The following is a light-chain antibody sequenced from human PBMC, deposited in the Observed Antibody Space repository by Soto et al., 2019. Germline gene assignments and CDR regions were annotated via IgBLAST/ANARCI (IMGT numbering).Light chain of an antibody. V-gene: IGLV2-23*02. CDR1: SSDVGIYDL. J-gene: IGLJ7*01. CDR3: CSYAGTTTPAV. CDR2: EVN. Sequence: QSALTQPASVSGSPGQSITISCTGTSSDVGIYDLVSWYQQLPGKAPKLMIFEVNKRPSGVSNRFSGSKSDNTASLTISGLQAEDEADYYCCSYAGTTTPAVFGGGTQLTVL.